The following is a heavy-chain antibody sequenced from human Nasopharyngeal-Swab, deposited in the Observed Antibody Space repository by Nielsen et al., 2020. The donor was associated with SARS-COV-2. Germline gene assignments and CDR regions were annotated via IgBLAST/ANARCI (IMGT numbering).Heavy chain of an antibody. Sequence: ASVKVSCKASGYTFTGYYMHWVRQATGQGLEWMGWMNPNSGNTGYAQKFQGRVTMTRNTSISTAYMELSSLRSEDTAVYYCARGRRVVVPAAIYYWFDPWGQGTLVTVSS. J-gene: IGHJ5*02. D-gene: IGHD2-2*01. CDR2: MNPNSGNT. CDR1: GYTFTGYY. V-gene: IGHV1-8*02. CDR3: ARGRRVVVPAAIYYWFDP.